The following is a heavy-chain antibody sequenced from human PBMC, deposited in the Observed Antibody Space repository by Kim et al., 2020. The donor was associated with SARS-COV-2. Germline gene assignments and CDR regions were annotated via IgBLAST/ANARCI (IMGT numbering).Heavy chain of an antibody. CDR1: GFTFSSYA. CDR2: ISYDGSNK. D-gene: IGHD1-26*01. Sequence: GGSLRLSCAASGFTFSSYAIHWVRQVPGKGLEWVAVISYDGSNKYYADSVKGRFTISRDNSKNTLYLQMNSLRAEDTAVYYCARGNSGSYYAFDYWGQGT. J-gene: IGHJ4*02. CDR3: ARGNSGSYYAFDY. V-gene: IGHV3-30-3*01.